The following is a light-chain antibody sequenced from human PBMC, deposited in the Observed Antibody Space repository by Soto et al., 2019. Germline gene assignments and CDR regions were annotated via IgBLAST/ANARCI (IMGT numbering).Light chain of an antibody. CDR2: TAS. J-gene: IGKJ5*01. Sequence: DIQVTQSPSSLSASVGDRVTITCRASQNIHTHLNWYQQKPGKAPKPLIYTASSLHSGVPSRFGGSASGTDFTLTISSLQPEDFATYYCQQGDTTPITFGQGTRLEIK. V-gene: IGKV1-39*01. CDR3: QQGDTTPIT. CDR1: QNIHTH.